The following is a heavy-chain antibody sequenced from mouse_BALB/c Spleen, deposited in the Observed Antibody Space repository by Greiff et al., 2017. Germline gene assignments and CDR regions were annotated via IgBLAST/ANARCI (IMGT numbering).Heavy chain of an antibody. CDR2: INPGSGGT. J-gene: IGHJ2*01. V-gene: IGHV1-54*01. D-gene: IGHD2-3*01. CDR1: GYAFTNYL. CDR3: ALYDGYCYYFDY. Sequence: QVQLQQSGAELVRPGTSVKVSCKASGYAFTNYLIEWVKQRPGQGLEWIGVINPGSGGTNYNEKFKGKATLTADKSSSTAYMQLSSLTSDDSAVYFCALYDGYCYYFDYWGQGTTLTVSS.